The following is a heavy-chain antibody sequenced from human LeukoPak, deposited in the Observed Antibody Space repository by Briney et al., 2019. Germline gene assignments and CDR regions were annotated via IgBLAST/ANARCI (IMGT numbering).Heavy chain of an antibody. CDR1: GYTFTSYD. J-gene: IGHJ4*02. Sequence: ASVKVSCKASGYTFTSYDINWVRQATGQGLEWMGWMNPNSGNTGYAQKFQGRVTMTTDTSTSTAYMELRSLRSDDTAVYYCARDRVYCSGGSCYLDYWGQGTLVTVSS. CDR3: ARDRVYCSGGSCYLDY. V-gene: IGHV1-8*01. CDR2: MNPNSGNT. D-gene: IGHD2-15*01.